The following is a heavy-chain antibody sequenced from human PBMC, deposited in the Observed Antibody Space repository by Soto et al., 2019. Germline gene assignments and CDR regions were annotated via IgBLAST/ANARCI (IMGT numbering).Heavy chain of an antibody. V-gene: IGHV1-69*01. D-gene: IGHD2-15*01. Sequence: RWRRQAPGQGLEWMGRITPIVGTANYAQKHQGRVTITADESTSTAYMELSSLRSEDTAVYYCVFFYCYIAHRDLHSFPTRRSSDL. CDR3: VFFYCYIAHRDLHSFPTRRSSDL. J-gene: IGHJ2*01. CDR2: ITPIVGTA.